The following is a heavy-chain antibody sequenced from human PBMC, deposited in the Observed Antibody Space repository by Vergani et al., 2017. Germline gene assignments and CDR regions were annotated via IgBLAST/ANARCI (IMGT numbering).Heavy chain of an antibody. V-gene: IGHV3-23*01. CDR2: ITYNGGRT. Sequence: EVRLLESGGGLVQPGGSLRLSCAASGFTFNIYAMSWVRQAPGKGLEWFSNITYNGGRTYYADSVTGRFTISRDKSNNTLFLQLKTLRAEDTGFYYCAKDYNIMGALHYWGQGTLVAVSS. D-gene: IGHD5-12*01. J-gene: IGHJ4*02. CDR3: AKDYNIMGALHY. CDR1: GFTFNIYA.